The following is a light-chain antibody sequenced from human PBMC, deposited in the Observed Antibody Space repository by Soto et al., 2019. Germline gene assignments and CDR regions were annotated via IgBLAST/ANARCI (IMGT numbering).Light chain of an antibody. Sequence: DIQMTQSPSSVSASVGDRVTITFRASQGISSWLAWYQQKPGKAHSLLIYAASTLQRGVPSRLSGSGSRTPVTLTISSLQPEDFATYYCQQANSFPWTFGQGTKVEIK. J-gene: IGKJ1*01. CDR1: QGISSW. CDR2: AAS. V-gene: IGKV1-12*01. CDR3: QQANSFPWT.